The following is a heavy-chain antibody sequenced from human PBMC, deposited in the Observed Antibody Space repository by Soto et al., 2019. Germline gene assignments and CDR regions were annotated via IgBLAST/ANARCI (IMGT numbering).Heavy chain of an antibody. CDR2: IIPIFGTA. CDR1: GGTFSSYA. J-gene: IGHJ4*02. D-gene: IGHD6-19*01. V-gene: IGHV1-69*13. CDR3: ARDFDVAGVFDY. Sequence: SVKVSCKASGGTFSSYAISWVRQAPGQGLEWMGGIIPIFGTANYAQKFQGRVTITADESTSTAYMELSSLRSEDTAVYYCARDFDVAGVFDYWGQGTLVTVSS.